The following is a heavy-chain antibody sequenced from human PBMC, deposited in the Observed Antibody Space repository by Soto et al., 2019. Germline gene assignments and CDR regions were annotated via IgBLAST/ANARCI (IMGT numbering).Heavy chain of an antibody. CDR2: TYYRSKWYY. Sequence: SQTLSLTCDISGDSVSSNTAGWNWVRQSPSRGLEWLGRTYYRSKWYYDYALSVRSRITINPDTSKNQYSLQLNSATPEDTAVYYCARGEQYSGRIFDYWGQGTLVTVSS. CDR3: ARGEQYSGRIFDY. D-gene: IGHD1-26*01. V-gene: IGHV6-1*01. CDR1: GDSVSSNTAG. J-gene: IGHJ4*01.